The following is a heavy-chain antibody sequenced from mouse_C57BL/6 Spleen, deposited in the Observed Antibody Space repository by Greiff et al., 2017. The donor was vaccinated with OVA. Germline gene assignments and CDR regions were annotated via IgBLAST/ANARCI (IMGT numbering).Heavy chain of an antibody. CDR3: ARDGEWGNYLDY. CDR1: GYAFSSYW. Sequence: QVQLQQSGAELVKPGASVKISCKASGYAFSSYWMNWVKQRPGKGLEWIGQIYPGDGDTNYNGKFKGKATLTADKSSSTAYMQLSSLTSEDSAVYFCARDGEWGNYLDYWGQGTTLTVSS. D-gene: IGHD2-3*01. V-gene: IGHV1-80*01. J-gene: IGHJ2*01. CDR2: IYPGDGDT.